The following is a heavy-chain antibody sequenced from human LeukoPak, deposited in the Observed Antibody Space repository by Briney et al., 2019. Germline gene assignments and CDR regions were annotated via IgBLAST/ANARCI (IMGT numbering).Heavy chain of an antibody. J-gene: IGHJ3*02. CDR2: IYSGGST. Sequence: GGSLRLSCAASGFTVSSNYMSWVRQAPGKGLEWVSVIYSGGSTYYADSVKGRFTISRDNSKNTLYLQMNSLRAEDTAVYYCAREGGVVISPSAFDIWGQGTMVTVSS. CDR3: AREGGVVISPSAFDI. CDR1: GFTVSSNY. D-gene: IGHD3-3*01. V-gene: IGHV3-66*01.